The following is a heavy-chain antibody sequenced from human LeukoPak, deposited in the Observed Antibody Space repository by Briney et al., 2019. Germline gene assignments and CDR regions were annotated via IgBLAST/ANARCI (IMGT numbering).Heavy chain of an antibody. D-gene: IGHD4-11*01. CDR1: GYTFTSYG. CDR2: ISVYNGNT. CDR3: ARGHSNYVFNYYYYMDV. J-gene: IGHJ6*03. V-gene: IGHV1-18*01. Sequence: ASVKVSCKASGYTFTSYGISWVRQAPGQGLEWMGWISVYNGNTNYAQKLQGRVTMTTDTSTSTAYMELRSLRSDDTAVYYCARGHSNYVFNYYYYMDVWGKGTTVTVSS.